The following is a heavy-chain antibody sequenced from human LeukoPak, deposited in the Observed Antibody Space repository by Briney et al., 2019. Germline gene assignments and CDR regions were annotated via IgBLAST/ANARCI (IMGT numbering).Heavy chain of an antibody. Sequence: GRSLRLSCAASGFTFDDYAMHWVRQAPGKGLEWVSGISWNSGSIGYADSVKGRFTISRDNAKNSLYRQMNSLRAEDTALYYCAKDLGYCSSTSCQGYYYGMDVWGQGTTVTVSS. CDR3: AKDLGYCSSTSCQGYYYGMDV. D-gene: IGHD2-2*01. CDR1: GFTFDDYA. J-gene: IGHJ6*02. CDR2: ISWNSGSI. V-gene: IGHV3-9*01.